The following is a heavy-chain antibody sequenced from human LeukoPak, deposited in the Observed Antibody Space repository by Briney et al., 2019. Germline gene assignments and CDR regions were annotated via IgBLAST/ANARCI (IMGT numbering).Heavy chain of an antibody. J-gene: IGHJ5*02. Sequence: ASVKVSCKASGYTFTSYAMNWVRQAPGQGLEWMGWINTNTGNPTYAQGFTGRFVFSLDTSVSTAYLQISSLKAEDTAVYYCARRGYSYGYYWFDPWGHGTLVTVSS. CDR2: INTNTGNP. D-gene: IGHD5-18*01. CDR3: ARRGYSYGYYWFDP. V-gene: IGHV7-4-1*02. CDR1: GYTFTSYA.